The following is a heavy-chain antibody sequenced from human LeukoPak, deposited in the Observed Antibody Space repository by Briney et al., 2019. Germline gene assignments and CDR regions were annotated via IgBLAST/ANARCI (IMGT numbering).Heavy chain of an antibody. D-gene: IGHD1-26*01. CDR1: GGSNSSYY. J-gene: IGHJ5*02. CDR3: ARETGSSRWFDP. Sequence: SETLSLTCTVSGGSNSSYYWSWIRQAVGKGLEWIGRIYTSGSTNYNPSLKSRVTMSVDMSKNQFSLNLTSVTAADTAVYYCARETGSSRWFDPWGQGTLVTVSS. CDR2: IYTSGST. V-gene: IGHV4-4*07.